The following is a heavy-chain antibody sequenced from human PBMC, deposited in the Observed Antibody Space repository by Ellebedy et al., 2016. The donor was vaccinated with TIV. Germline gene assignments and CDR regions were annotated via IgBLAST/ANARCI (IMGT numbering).Heavy chain of an antibody. CDR1: GFTFSCCA. CDR2: ISNSGDST. CDR3: AKLAGISSWYAEY. Sequence: GESLKISCAASGFTFSCCAMSWVRQAPGKGLGGVAVISNSGDSTYADSVRGRFTISIDNSINTLYLQMNSLRADDTAIYYCAKLAGISSWYAEYWGQGTLVTVSS. D-gene: IGHD6-13*01. J-gene: IGHJ4*02. V-gene: IGHV3-23*01.